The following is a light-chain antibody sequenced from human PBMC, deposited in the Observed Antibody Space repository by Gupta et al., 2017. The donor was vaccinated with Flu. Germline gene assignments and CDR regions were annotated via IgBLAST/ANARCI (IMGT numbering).Light chain of an antibody. J-gene: IGLJ3*02. V-gene: IGLV3-19*01. Sequence: SSELPQDPAVSVPLRQPVRITCPADSLRNSYASWYQQKPRQAPVLVMYAKNIRPSGIADRVSGSSSGNTASLTITGAQAEDEADDDCYSRDSNENHQAVFGGGTKLTVL. CDR3: YSRDSNENHQAV. CDR1: SLRNSY. CDR2: AKN.